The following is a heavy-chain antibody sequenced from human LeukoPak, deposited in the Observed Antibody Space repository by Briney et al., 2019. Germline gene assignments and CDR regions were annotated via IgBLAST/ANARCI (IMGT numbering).Heavy chain of an antibody. CDR2: INWNGGST. Sequence: GGSLRLSCAASGFTFDDYGMSWVRHAPGKGLEWVSGINWNGGSTGYADSVKGRFTISRDNAKNSLYLQMNSLRAEDTALYYCARDGGGIVVVVAATWFDYWGQGTLVTVSS. D-gene: IGHD2-15*01. V-gene: IGHV3-20*04. CDR3: ARDGGGIVVVVAATWFDY. CDR1: GFTFDDYG. J-gene: IGHJ4*02.